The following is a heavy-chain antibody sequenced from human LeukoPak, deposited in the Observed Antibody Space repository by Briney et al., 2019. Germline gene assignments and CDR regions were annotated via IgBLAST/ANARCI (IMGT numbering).Heavy chain of an antibody. V-gene: IGHV4-31*03. D-gene: IGHD1-26*01. CDR1: GGSISSGGYY. CDR3: ARGLFGIVGATKYNWFDP. J-gene: IGHJ5*02. Sequence: PSQTLSLTCTVSGGSISSGGYYWSWIRQHPGKGLEWIGEINHSGSTNYNPSLKSRVTISVDTSKNQFSLKLSSVTAADTAVYYCARGLFGIVGATKYNWFDPWGQGTLVTVSS. CDR2: INHSGST.